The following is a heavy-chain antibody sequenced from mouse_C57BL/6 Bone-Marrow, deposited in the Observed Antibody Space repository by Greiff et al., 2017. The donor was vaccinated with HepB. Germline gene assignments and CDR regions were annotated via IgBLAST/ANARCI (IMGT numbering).Heavy chain of an antibody. Sequence: QVQLQQPGAELVMPGASVKLSCKASGYTFTSYWMHWVKQRPGQGLEWIGEIDPSDSYTNYNQKFKGKSTLTVDKSSSTAYMQLSSLTSEDSAVYYCARDIVDWYFDVWGTGTTVTVSS. J-gene: IGHJ1*03. CDR1: GYTFTSYW. CDR2: IDPSDSYT. D-gene: IGHD2-5*01. CDR3: ARDIVDWYFDV. V-gene: IGHV1-69*01.